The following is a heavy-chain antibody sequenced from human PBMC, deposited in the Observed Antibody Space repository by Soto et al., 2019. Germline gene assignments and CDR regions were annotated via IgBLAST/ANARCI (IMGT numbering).Heavy chain of an antibody. CDR1: GGSVSSGSSY. CDR2: MSHSGGT. D-gene: IGHD1-1*01. Sequence: QVQLQQWGAGLLKPSETLSLTCAVYGGSVSSGSSYWSWIRQPPGKGLEWIGEMSHSGGTHSIPSLKRLVTISEDTSKNQFALMMSVVTAAETALYYCARVERGTATTVVDAFDIWGPGTMVTVSS. J-gene: IGHJ3*02. CDR3: ARVERGTATTVVDAFDI. V-gene: IGHV4-34*01.